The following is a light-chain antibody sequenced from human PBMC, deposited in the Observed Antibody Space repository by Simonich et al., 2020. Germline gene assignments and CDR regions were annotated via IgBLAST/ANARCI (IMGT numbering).Light chain of an antibody. CDR1: QSVLYSSNNKNY. CDR3: QQYYSTPWT. Sequence: IVMTQSPDSLAVSLGERATINCKSSQSVLYSSNNKNYLAWYQQKPGQPPKLLIYWASTRESGVPDRFSGSGSGTEFTLTSSSLQAEDVAVYYCQQYYSTPWTFGQGTKVEIK. CDR2: WAS. J-gene: IGKJ1*01. V-gene: IGKV4-1*01.